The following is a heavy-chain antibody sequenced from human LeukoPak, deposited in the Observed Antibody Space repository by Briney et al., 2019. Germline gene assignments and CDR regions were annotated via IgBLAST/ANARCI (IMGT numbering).Heavy chain of an antibody. CDR1: RFTFNYSF. D-gene: IGHD5-24*01. V-gene: IGHV3-21*01. Sequence: GSLRLSCAASRFTFNYSFMNWVRQAPGKGLEWVSSISSSSSYIYYAGSVKGRFTISRDNARNSLFLQMNSLRAEDTAVYYCARARNGGYNEGAFDIWGQGTMVTVTS. CDR3: ARARNGGYNEGAFDI. J-gene: IGHJ3*02. CDR2: ISSSSSYI.